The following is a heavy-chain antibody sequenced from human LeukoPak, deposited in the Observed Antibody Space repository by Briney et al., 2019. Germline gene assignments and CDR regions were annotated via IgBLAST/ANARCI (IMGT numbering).Heavy chain of an antibody. J-gene: IGHJ4*02. CDR2: ISSSSSYI. CDR3: AREYDDFWSGYYFGY. V-gene: IGHV3-21*01. Sequence: GGSLRLSCAASGFTFSSYSMNWVRQAPGKGLEWVSSISSSSSYIYYADSVKGRFTISRDNAKNSLYLQMNSLRAEDTAVYYCAREYDDFWSGYYFGYWGQGTLVTVSS. D-gene: IGHD3-3*01. CDR1: GFTFSSYS.